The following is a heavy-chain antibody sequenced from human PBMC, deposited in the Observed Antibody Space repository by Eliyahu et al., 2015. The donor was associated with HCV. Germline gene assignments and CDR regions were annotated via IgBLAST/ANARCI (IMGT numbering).Heavy chain of an antibody. D-gene: IGHD2-8*01. CDR2: IYYGGST. CDR3: ARQEGVSNGVSGRFDP. Sequence: HLQLQESGPGLVKPSETLSLTCSVXGGXXGRXGYYWGWIRQPPMKGLEWIATIYYGGSTYYNPSLKSRVTISVDTSKNQFSLKMSSLTAADTAVYYCARQEGVSNGVSGRFDPWGQGTLVTVSS. J-gene: IGHJ5*02. CDR1: GGXXGRXGYY. V-gene: IGHV4-39*01.